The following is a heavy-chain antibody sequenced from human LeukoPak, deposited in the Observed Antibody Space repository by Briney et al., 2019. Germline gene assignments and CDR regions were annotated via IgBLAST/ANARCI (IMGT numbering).Heavy chain of an antibody. CDR3: ARAGSCSGGSCYPPPFDY. CDR2: IIPIFGTA. D-gene: IGHD2-15*01. Sequence: ASVKVSCKASGGTFSSCAISWVRQAPGQGLEWMGRIIPIFGTANYAQKFQGRVTITTDESTSTAYMELSSLRSEDTAVYYCARAGSCSGGSCYPPPFDYWGQGTLVTVSS. V-gene: IGHV1-69*05. CDR1: GGTFSSCA. J-gene: IGHJ4*02.